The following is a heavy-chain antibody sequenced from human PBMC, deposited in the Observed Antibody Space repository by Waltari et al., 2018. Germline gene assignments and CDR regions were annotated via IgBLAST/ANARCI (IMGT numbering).Heavy chain of an antibody. CDR3: ASISSPIDY. Sequence: EVHLVESGGGLVQPGGSLRLSCAASGFTFSGYWMSWVRQAPGKGLEWVANIKQDGSEKYYVDSVKVRFTISRDNAKNSLYLQVNSLRTDDTAVYYCASISSPIDYWGQGTLVTVSS. CDR2: IKQDGSEK. J-gene: IGHJ4*02. D-gene: IGHD3-3*02. CDR1: GFTFSGYW. V-gene: IGHV3-7*01.